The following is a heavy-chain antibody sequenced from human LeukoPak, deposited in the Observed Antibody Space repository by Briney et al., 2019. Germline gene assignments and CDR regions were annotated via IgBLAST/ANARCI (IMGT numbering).Heavy chain of an antibody. CDR2: IYHSGST. CDR1: GGSISSGGYS. D-gene: IGHD2-2*01. J-gene: IGHJ5*02. CDR3: ARLLGYCSSTSCYYNWFDP. Sequence: SETLSLTCTVSGGSISSGGYSWSWIRQPPGKGLEWIGYIYHSGSTYYNPSLKSRVTISVDRSKNQFSLKLSSVTAADTAVYYCARLLGYCSSTSCYYNWFDPWGQGTLVTVSS. V-gene: IGHV4-30-2*01.